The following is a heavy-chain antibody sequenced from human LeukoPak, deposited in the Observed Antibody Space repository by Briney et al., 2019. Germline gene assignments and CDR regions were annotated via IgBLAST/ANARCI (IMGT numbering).Heavy chain of an antibody. CDR1: GFTFSSYA. D-gene: IGHD2-15*01. J-gene: IGHJ6*02. CDR2: IWYDGSNK. Sequence: GGSLRLSCAASGFTFSSYAMHWVRQAPGKGLEWVAVIWYDGSNKYYADSVKGRFTISRDNSKNTLYLQMNSLRAEDTAVYYCARDQGGGSHLYYYYGMDVWGQGTTVTVSS. CDR3: ARDQGGGSHLYYYYGMDV. V-gene: IGHV3-33*08.